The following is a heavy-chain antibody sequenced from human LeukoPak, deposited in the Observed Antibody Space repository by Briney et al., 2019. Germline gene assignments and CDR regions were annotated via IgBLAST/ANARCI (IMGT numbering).Heavy chain of an antibody. V-gene: IGHV4-39*07. CDR1: GGSISSSSYY. CDR2: IYYSGST. Sequence: SETLSLTCTVSGGSISSSSYYWAWIRQPPGKGLEWIGSIYYSGSTYYNPSLKSRVSISIDTSDNQFSLKLTSVTAADTAVYYCARDPPLGPGGIDGYYWGQGTLVTVSS. J-gene: IGHJ4*02. CDR3: ARDPPLGPGGIDGYY. D-gene: IGHD6-13*01.